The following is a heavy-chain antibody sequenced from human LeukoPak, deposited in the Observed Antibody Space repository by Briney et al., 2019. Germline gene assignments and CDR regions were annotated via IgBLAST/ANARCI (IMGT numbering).Heavy chain of an antibody. V-gene: IGHV1-2*02. CDR1: GYTFTGYY. CDR2: INPNNGGT. Sequence: ASVKVSCKASGYTFTGYYMHWVRQAPGQGLEWMGWINPNNGGTKYAQKFQGRVIMTRDTSISTAYMELSRLGSDDTAVYYCARSGGRITIFGVARRYNWFDPWGQGTLVTVSS. CDR3: ARSGGRITIFGVARRYNWFDP. D-gene: IGHD3-3*01. J-gene: IGHJ5*02.